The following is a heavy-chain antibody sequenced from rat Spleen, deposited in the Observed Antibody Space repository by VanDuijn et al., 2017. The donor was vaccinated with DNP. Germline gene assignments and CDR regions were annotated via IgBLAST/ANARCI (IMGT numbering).Heavy chain of an antibody. J-gene: IGHJ3*01. V-gene: IGHV5-25*01. CDR3: IRRGGKGLFSN. Sequence: EVQLVESGGGLVQPGRSLNLSCAASGFTFSNYYMAWVRQAPKKGLEWVATISSGGDSAYYRDSVKGRFTLSRDNARRTLSLQMDSLTSEDTATYYCIRRGGKGLFSNWGQGTLVTVSS. CDR1: GFTFSNYY. CDR2: ISSGGDSA.